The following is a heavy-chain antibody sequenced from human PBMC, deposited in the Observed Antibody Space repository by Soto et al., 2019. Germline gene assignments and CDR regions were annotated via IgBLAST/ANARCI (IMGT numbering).Heavy chain of an antibody. CDR3: ARDADYSNYGWFDP. D-gene: IGHD4-4*01. V-gene: IGHV3-66*01. CDR2: IYSGGST. Sequence: PGGSLRLSCAASGFTVSSNYMSWVRQAPGKGLEWVSVIYSGGSTYYADSVKGRFTISRDNSKNTLYLQMNSLRAEDTAVYYCARDADYSNYGWFDPWGQGTLVTVSS. J-gene: IGHJ5*02. CDR1: GFTVSSNY.